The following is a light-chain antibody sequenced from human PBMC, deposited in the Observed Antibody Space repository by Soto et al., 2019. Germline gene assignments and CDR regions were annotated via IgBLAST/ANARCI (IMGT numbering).Light chain of an antibody. J-gene: IGLJ3*02. Sequence: QSVLTQPPSASGTPGQTGTISSSGSSSNIGTNYVSWYQQLPGTAPKLLIYGNNQRPSGVPDRFSGSRSGTSASLAISGLRSEDEADYYCAAWDDSLSGVVFGGGTKVTVL. CDR3: AAWDDSLSGVV. V-gene: IGLV1-47*01. CDR2: GNN. CDR1: SSNIGTNY.